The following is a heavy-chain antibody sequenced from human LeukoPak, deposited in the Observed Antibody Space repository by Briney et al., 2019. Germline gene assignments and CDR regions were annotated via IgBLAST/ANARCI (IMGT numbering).Heavy chain of an antibody. D-gene: IGHD1-26*01. CDR2: IIPIFGTA. Sequence: GASVKVSCKASGGTFSSYAISWVRQAPGQGLEWMGGIIPIFGTANYAQKFQGRVTMTRDTSISTAYMELSRLRSDDTAVYYCARFLRVWELRGFDYWGQGTLVTVSS. CDR3: ARFLRVWELRGFDY. V-gene: IGHV1-69*05. J-gene: IGHJ4*02. CDR1: GGTFSSYA.